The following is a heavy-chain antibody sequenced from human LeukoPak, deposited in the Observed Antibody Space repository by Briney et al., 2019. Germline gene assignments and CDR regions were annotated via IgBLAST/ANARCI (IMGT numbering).Heavy chain of an antibody. CDR2: IWYDGSNK. CDR1: GFTFSSYG. J-gene: IGHJ4*02. D-gene: IGHD3-3*01. V-gene: IGHV3-33*01. Sequence: GGSLRLSCAASGFTFSSYGMHWVRQAPGKGLEWVAVIWYDGSNKYYADSVKGRFTISRDNAKNSLYLQMHSLRAEDTAVFYCARENDFWSGSPFDYWGQGSLVTVSS. CDR3: ARENDFWSGSPFDY.